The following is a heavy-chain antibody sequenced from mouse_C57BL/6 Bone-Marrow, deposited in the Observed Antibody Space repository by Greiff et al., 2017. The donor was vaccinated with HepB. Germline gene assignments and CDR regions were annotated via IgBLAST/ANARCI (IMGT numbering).Heavy chain of an antibody. CDR3: ARWFPAMDY. V-gene: IGHV1-50*01. D-gene: IGHD2-2*01. Sequence: VQLQQSGAELVKPGASVKLSCKASGYTFTSYWMQWVKQRPGQGLEWIGEIDPSDSYTNYNQKFKGKATLTVDTSSSTAYMQLSSLTSEDSAVYYCARWFPAMDYWGQGTSVTVSS. J-gene: IGHJ4*01. CDR2: IDPSDSYT. CDR1: GYTFTSYW.